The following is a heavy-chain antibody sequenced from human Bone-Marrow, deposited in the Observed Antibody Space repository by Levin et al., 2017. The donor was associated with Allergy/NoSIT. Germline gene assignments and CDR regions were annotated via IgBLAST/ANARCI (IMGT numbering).Heavy chain of an antibody. V-gene: IGHV1-3*01. CDR3: ARVFIIGTSSLGF. D-gene: IGHD2-2*01. CDR1: GYTFTSDT. J-gene: IGHJ4*02. CDR2: INPGNGNT. Sequence: AGESLKISCKASGYTFTSDTIHWVRRAPGEGLQWMGWINPGNGNTKYSQNFQDRLTMTRDTSASTVYMELSSLTSEDTAMYYCARVFIIGTSSLGFWGQGTLVTVSS.